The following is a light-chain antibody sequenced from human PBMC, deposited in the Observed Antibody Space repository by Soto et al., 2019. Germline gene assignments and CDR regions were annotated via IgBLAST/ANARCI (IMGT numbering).Light chain of an antibody. Sequence: QPVLTQPAFVSGSPGQSITISCTGTNSDVGGYNFVSWYQQHPGKVPKLMIYDVTNRPSGVSNRFSGSKSGNTASLTISGLQAEDEADYYCSSYTSSSTLVFGTGTKLTVL. J-gene: IGLJ1*01. CDR2: DVT. V-gene: IGLV2-14*01. CDR1: NSDVGGYNF. CDR3: SSYTSSSTLV.